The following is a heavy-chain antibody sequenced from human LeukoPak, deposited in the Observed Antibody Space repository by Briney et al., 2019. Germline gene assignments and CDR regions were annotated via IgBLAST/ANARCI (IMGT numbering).Heavy chain of an antibody. V-gene: IGHV1-46*01. J-gene: IGHJ6*03. CDR3: ANGYYDFWSGYPRSDYYYMDV. D-gene: IGHD3-3*01. CDR2: INPSGGST. CDR1: GYTFPSYY. Sequence: ASVKVSCKASGYTFPSYYMHWVRQAPGQGLEWMGIINPSGGSTSYAQKFQGRVTMTRDTSTSTVYMELSSRRPEDTAVYYCANGYYDFWSGYPRSDYYYMDVWGKGTTVTVSS.